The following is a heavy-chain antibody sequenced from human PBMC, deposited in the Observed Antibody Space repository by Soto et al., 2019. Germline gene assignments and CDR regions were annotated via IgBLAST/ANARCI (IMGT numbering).Heavy chain of an antibody. J-gene: IGHJ6*02. V-gene: IGHV3-23*01. CDR3: AKAQTYEPVYYGMDV. D-gene: IGHD3-22*01. CDR2: ISGSGGST. CDR1: GFTFSSYA. Sequence: GGSLRLSCAASGFTFSSYAMSWVRQAPGKGLEWVSAISGSGGSTYYADSVKGRFTISRDNSKNTLYLQMNSLRAEDTAVYYCAKAQTYEPVYYGMDVWGQGTTVTVSS.